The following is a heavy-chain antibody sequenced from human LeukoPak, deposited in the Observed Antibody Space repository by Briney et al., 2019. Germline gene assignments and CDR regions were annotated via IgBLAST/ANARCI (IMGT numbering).Heavy chain of an antibody. Sequence: SETLSLTCAVSGGSISSSNWCWWVRQPPGKGLEWIGEIYHSGSTNYNPSLKSRVTISVDKSKNQFSLKLSSVTAADTAVYYCARDSGNDILTGYYDYWGQGTLVTVSS. D-gene: IGHD3-9*01. CDR3: ARDSGNDILTGYYDY. J-gene: IGHJ4*02. CDR2: IYHSGST. V-gene: IGHV4-4*02. CDR1: GGSISSSNW.